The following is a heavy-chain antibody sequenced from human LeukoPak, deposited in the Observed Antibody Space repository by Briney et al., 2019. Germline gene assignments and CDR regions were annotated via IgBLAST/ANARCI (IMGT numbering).Heavy chain of an antibody. Sequence: SETLSLTCSVSIGSISSSKWWSWVRQSPVKGLEWIGEIYLYGTTNYNPSFTSRVTMSVDRSRNQFSLKLSSVTAADTAVYYCARHPGYCSSTSCYNVYWGQGTLVTVSS. CDR2: IYLYGTT. CDR1: IGSISSSKW. D-gene: IGHD2-2*02. J-gene: IGHJ4*02. V-gene: IGHV4-4*02. CDR3: ARHPGYCSSTSCYNVY.